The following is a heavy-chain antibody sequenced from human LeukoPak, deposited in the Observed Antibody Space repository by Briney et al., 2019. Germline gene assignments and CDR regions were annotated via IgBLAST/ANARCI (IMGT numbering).Heavy chain of an antibody. CDR1: GGSISSYY. J-gene: IGHJ6*03. CDR3: ARGLRFLEWPYYYYYMDV. Sequence: PSETLSLTCTVSGGSISSYYWSWIRQPAGKGLEWIGRIYTSGSTNYNPSLKSRVTMSVDTSKNQFSLKLSSVTAADTAVYYCARGLRFLEWPYYYYYMDVWGKGTTVTVSS. D-gene: IGHD3-3*01. V-gene: IGHV4-4*07. CDR2: IYTSGST.